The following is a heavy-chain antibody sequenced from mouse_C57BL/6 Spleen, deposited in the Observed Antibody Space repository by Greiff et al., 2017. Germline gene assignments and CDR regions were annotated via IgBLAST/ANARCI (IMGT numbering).Heavy chain of an antibody. Sequence: VQLQQSGPELVKPGASVKISCKASGYAFSSSWMNWVKQRPGKGLEWIGRIYPGDGDTNYNGKFKGKATLTADKSSSTAYMQLSSLTSEDSAVYFCARSRQLRLLYYAMDYWGQGTSVTVSS. D-gene: IGHD3-2*02. CDR3: ARSRQLRLLYYAMDY. V-gene: IGHV1-82*01. J-gene: IGHJ4*01. CDR2: IYPGDGDT. CDR1: GYAFSSSW.